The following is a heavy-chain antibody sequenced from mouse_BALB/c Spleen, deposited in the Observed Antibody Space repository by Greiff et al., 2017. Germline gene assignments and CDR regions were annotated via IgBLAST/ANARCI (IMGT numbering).Heavy chain of an antibody. CDR3: ARDSYYFDY. CDR2: IRNKANGYTT. Sequence: DVQLVESGGGLVQPGGSLRLSCATSGFTFTDYYMSWVRQPPGKALEWLGFIRNKANGYTTEYSASVKGRFTISRDNSQSILYLQMNTLRAEDSATYYCARDSYYFDYWGQGTTLTVSS. CDR1: GFTFTDYY. J-gene: IGHJ2*01. V-gene: IGHV7-3*02.